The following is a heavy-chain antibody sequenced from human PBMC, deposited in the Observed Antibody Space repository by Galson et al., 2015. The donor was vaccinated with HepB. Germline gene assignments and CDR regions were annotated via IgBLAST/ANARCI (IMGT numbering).Heavy chain of an antibody. Sequence: SLRLSCAASGFTFSSHAMSWVRQAPGKGLEWVSAISGSGGSAYYADSVKGRFTIPRDNSKNTLYLQMNSLRAEDTAVYYCAKIAVAGGAFDNWGQGTLVTVSS. D-gene: IGHD6-19*01. V-gene: IGHV3-23*01. CDR3: AKIAVAGGAFDN. J-gene: IGHJ4*02. CDR2: ISGSGGSA. CDR1: GFTFSSHA.